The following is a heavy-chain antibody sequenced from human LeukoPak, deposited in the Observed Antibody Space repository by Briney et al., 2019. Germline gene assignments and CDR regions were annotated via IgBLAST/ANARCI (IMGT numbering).Heavy chain of an antibody. D-gene: IGHD2-8*02. Sequence: SETLSLTCTVSGDSISSYHWTWIRQPAGKALEWIGRIYTSGYTHYNSYLKSRVTISVDTSESQFSLRLTSVTAADTAVYYCARDRDCTGDSCYYVDVWGKGTKVTVSS. V-gene: IGHV4-4*07. CDR1: GDSISSYH. CDR2: IYTSGYT. CDR3: ARDRDCTGDSCYYVDV. J-gene: IGHJ6*03.